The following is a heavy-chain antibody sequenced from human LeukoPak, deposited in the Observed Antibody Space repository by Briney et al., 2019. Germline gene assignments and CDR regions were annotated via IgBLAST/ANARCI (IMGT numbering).Heavy chain of an antibody. CDR2: INASGGTT. V-gene: IGHV1-46*01. D-gene: IGHD6-19*01. CDR1: VYTFTRYY. Sequence: ASVKFACKASVYTFTRYYMHCVRQAPGHGLEWMGIINASGGTTSYAQQFQSSVTITRDTSTSTVYMELSSLRSEDTAVYSCARDRIRDVAGQGFDYWGQGTLVTASS. J-gene: IGHJ4*02. CDR3: ARDRIRDVAGQGFDY.